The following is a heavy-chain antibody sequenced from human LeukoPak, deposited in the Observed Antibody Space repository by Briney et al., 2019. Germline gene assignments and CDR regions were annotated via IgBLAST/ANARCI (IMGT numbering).Heavy chain of an antibody. D-gene: IGHD2-2*01. V-gene: IGHV1-2*02. J-gene: IGHJ4*02. CDR3: ARPNLTNTCCAGGDY. CDR2: INPNSGGT. CDR1: GYSFTGYY. Sequence: ASVKVSCKASGYSFTGYYMHWVRQAPGQGLEWMGWINPNSGGTNYAQKFQGRVTMTRDTSISTAYMELSRLRSDDTAVYYCARPNLTNTCCAGGDYWGQGTLVTVSS.